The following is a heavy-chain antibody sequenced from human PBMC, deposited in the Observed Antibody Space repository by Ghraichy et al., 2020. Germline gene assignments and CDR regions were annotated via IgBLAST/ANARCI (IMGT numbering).Heavy chain of an antibody. V-gene: IGHV3-23*01. CDR3: AKRRESGSYHDFDY. J-gene: IGHJ4*02. Sequence: GGSLRLSCAASGFSFNTYAMNWVRQAPGKGLEWVSVISASGGSTYYAYYADSLKGRFTISRDNSKNTLYLQMNSVRAEDTAVYYCAKRRESGSYHDFDYWGQGTLVTVSS. CDR1: GFSFNTYA. CDR2: ISASGGSTYYA. D-gene: IGHD1-26*01.